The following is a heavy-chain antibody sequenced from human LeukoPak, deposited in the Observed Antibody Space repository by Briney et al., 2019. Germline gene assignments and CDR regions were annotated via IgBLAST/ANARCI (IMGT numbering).Heavy chain of an antibody. D-gene: IGHD3-22*01. Sequence: ASVKVSCKASGGTFSSYAISWVRQAPGQGLEWMGRIIPILGIANYAQKFQGRVTITADKSTSTAYMELSSLRSEDTAVYYCAVTITMIEIGAFDIWGQGTMVTVSS. CDR2: IIPILGIA. J-gene: IGHJ3*02. V-gene: IGHV1-69*04. CDR3: AVTITMIEIGAFDI. CDR1: GGTFSSYA.